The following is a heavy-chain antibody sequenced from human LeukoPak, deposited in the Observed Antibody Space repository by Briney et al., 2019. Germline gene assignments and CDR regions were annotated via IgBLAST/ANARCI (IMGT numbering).Heavy chain of an antibody. J-gene: IGHJ4*02. CDR3: ARCSRWLQLGNDY. Sequence: GGSLRLSCAASGFTFSTYAMHWVRQAPGKGLEWVAVISYDGSNEYYADSVKGRFTISSDNSKNTLYLQMNSLRAEDTAVYYCARCSRWLQLGNDYWGQGTLVTVSS. CDR2: ISYDGSNE. CDR1: GFTFSTYA. D-gene: IGHD5-24*01. V-gene: IGHV3-30*01.